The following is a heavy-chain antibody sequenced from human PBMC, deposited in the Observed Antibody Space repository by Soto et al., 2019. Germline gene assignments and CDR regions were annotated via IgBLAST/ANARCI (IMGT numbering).Heavy chain of an antibody. CDR3: TRANWDSAY. J-gene: IGHJ4*02. Sequence: QVQLQQSGPGLVKPSETLSLTCTVSGASISNLYWSWIRQPPGKGLVWIGHIYDKGKTNYNPSLKSRVTKSVGTSKHLISRKLSTADAADTGGYYCTRANWDSAYWGQGTLVTVSS. CDR2: IYDKGKT. CDR1: GASISNLY. D-gene: IGHD7-27*01. V-gene: IGHV4-59*11.